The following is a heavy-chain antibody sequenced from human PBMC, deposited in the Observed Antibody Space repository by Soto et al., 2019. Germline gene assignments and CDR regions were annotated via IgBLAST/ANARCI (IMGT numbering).Heavy chain of an antibody. J-gene: IGHJ5*02. Sequence: SETMSLTCSVSGGSINSSSYFWGWVRQPPGKGLEWIGSIYYSGSTYYNPSLRSRVTISVDTSKNQFSLKLSSVTAADTAVFYCARHYSSGSRNWFDPWGQGTLVTVSS. CDR1: GGSINSSSYF. CDR3: ARHYSSGSRNWFDP. V-gene: IGHV4-39*01. CDR2: IYYSGST. D-gene: IGHD6-19*01.